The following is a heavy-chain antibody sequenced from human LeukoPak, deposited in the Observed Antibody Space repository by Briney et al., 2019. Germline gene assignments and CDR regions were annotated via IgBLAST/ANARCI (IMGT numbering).Heavy chain of an antibody. CDR2: ISSSSYI. CDR3: ATEPYDSTGYYDY. V-gene: IGHV3-21*01. CDR1: GFTFSSYS. D-gene: IGHD3-22*01. Sequence: GGSLRLSCAASGFTFSSYSMNWVRQAPGKGLEWVSSISSSSYIYYADSVKGRFTISRDNAKNSLYLQMNSLRAEGTAVYYCATEPYDSTGYYDYWGQGTLVTVSS. J-gene: IGHJ4*02.